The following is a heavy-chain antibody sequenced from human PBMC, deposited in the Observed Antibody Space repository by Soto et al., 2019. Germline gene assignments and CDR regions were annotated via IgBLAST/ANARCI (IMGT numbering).Heavy chain of an antibody. CDR1: GGSLDSYL. CDR2: IHKTGST. V-gene: IGHV4-59*01. Sequence: QVQLQESGPGLVKPSETLSLTCSVSGGSLDSYLWSWIRQTPGKGLEWIGYIHKTGSTTYNPNLKTPVTISVDTSRNQFSLELTSVTPADTAVSYCARGPFLTRHQPLDSCGQGSLVTVSS. CDR3: ARGPFLTRHQPLDS. J-gene: IGHJ4*02.